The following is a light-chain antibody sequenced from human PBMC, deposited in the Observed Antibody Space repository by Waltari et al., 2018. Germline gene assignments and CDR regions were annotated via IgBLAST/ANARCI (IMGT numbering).Light chain of an antibody. Sequence: EIVLTQSPGTLSLSPGERATLSCRASQSVSSNYLAWYQQKPGQAPRRLIYGASSRATGIPDRFSGSGSGTDFTLTISRLEPEDFAFYYCQQYDSSPWTFGQGTKVEIK. J-gene: IGKJ1*01. CDR1: QSVSSNY. V-gene: IGKV3-20*01. CDR2: GAS. CDR3: QQYDSSPWT.